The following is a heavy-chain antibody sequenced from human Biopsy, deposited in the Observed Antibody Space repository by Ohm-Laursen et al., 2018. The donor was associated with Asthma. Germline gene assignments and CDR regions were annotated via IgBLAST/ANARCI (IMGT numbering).Heavy chain of an antibody. CDR2: IMTVLGTT. Sequence: ASVTASCQLSGYSLTDLSMHWVRQAPGQGLEWLGGIMTVLGTTNYAQKFQGRVTITADESTSTAYMEVTSLRSEDTAIYYCARCQVGYSSGWSLLLKKIYYSGMDVWGQGTAVTVSS. CDR1: GYSLTDLS. D-gene: IGHD6-19*01. V-gene: IGHV1-69*13. J-gene: IGHJ6*02. CDR3: ARCQVGYSSGWSLLLKKIYYSGMDV.